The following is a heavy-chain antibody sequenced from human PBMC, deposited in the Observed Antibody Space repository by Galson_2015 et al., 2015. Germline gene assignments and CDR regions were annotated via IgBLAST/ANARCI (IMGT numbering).Heavy chain of an antibody. J-gene: IGHJ6*02. Sequence: CAISGDSVSSNSAARNWIRHSPSRGLEWLGRTYYRSKWYNDYAVSVRSRITINPDTSKNQFSLQLRSVTPDDTAVYYCARGSGRYAMGVWGQGTTVSVSS. CDR2: TYYRSKWYN. V-gene: IGHV6-1*01. D-gene: IGHD3-10*01. CDR3: ARGSGRYAMGV. CDR1: GDSVSSNSAA.